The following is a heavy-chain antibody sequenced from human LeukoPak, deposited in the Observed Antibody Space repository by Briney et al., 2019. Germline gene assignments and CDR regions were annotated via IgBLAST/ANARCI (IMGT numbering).Heavy chain of an antibody. Sequence: SETLSLTCTVSGGSISSYYWSWIRQPPGKGLEWIGYIYYSGSTNYNPSLKSRVTISVDTSKNQFSLKLSSVTAADTAVYYCAAGIVGATSPFSVDYWGQGTLVTVSS. CDR2: IYYSGST. D-gene: IGHD1-26*01. CDR3: AAGIVGATSPFSVDY. V-gene: IGHV4-59*01. CDR1: GGSISSYY. J-gene: IGHJ4*02.